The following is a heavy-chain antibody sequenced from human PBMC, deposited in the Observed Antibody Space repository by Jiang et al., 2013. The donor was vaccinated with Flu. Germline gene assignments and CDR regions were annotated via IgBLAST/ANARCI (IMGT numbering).Heavy chain of an antibody. D-gene: IGHD5-12*01. CDR1: GYSFTSYW. Sequence: SLKISCKGSGYSFTSYWIGWVRQMPGKGLEWMGIIYPGDSDTKYSPSFQGRVTISADKSISTAFLQWSSLMASDTALYYCARHGADSDYDNGAKRGFDYWGQGTLVTVSS. J-gene: IGHJ4*02. CDR3: ARHGADSDYDNGAKRGFDY. V-gene: IGHV5-51*01. CDR2: IYPGDSDT.